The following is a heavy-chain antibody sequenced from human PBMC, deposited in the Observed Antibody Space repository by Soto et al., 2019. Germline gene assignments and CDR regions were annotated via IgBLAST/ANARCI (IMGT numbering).Heavy chain of an antibody. D-gene: IGHD6-19*01. V-gene: IGHV1-46*01. CDR1: GYTFTTSQ. CDR3: ARGDSNGWHFDS. CDR2: INPSGGST. Sequence: ASVKVSCKASGYTFTTSQINWVRQAPGQGLEWMGTINPSGGSTSYAQRFQGRVTMTRDTSTSTVYVDLNSLRSEDTALYYCARGDSNGWHFDSWGQGTLVTVSS. J-gene: IGHJ4*02.